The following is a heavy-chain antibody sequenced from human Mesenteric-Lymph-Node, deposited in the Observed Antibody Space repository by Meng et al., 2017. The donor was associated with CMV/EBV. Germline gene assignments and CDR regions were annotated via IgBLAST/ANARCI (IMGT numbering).Heavy chain of an antibody. D-gene: IGHD3-10*01. Sequence: SVKVSCKASGGIFSSYAISWVRQAPGQGLEWMGGIIPIFGTANYAQKFQGRITNTTDESTRTAYMELSSLRAEDTAVYYCARGARAAAEFWYFDLWGRGTLVTVSS. V-gene: IGHV1-69*05. CDR1: GGIFSSYA. J-gene: IGHJ2*01. CDR3: ARGARAAAEFWYFDL. CDR2: IIPIFGTA.